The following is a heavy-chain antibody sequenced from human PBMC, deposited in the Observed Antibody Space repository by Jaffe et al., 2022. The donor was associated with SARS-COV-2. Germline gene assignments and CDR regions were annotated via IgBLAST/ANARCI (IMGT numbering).Heavy chain of an antibody. CDR3: AVRLRDY. CDR1: GFSFSPYW. D-gene: IGHD5-12*01. Sequence: EVQLVESGGGLAQPGGSLRLSCAASGFSFSPYWMTWVRQAPGRGLEWVANINQDGSEKYFVDSVKGRFTISRDNAKNSLYLQMNSLRAEDTAVYYCAVRLRDYWGQGTLVTVSS. CDR2: INQDGSEK. J-gene: IGHJ4*02. V-gene: IGHV3-7*01.